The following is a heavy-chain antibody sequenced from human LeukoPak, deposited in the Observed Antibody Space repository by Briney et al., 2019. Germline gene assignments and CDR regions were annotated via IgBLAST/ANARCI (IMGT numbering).Heavy chain of an antibody. D-gene: IGHD3-3*01. CDR2: IYYSGST. CDR1: GGSVSSGSYY. J-gene: IGHJ3*02. CDR3: ARRGGIRITIFGVAKDAFDI. Sequence: SETLSLTCTVSGGSVSSGSYYWSWIRQPPGKGLEWIGYIYYSGSTNYNPSLKSRVTISVDTSKNQFSLKLSSVTAADTAVYYCARRGGIRITIFGVAKDAFDIWGQGTMVTVSS. V-gene: IGHV4-61*01.